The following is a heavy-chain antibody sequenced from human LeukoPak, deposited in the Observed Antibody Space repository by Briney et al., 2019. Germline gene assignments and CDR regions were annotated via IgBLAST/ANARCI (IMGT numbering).Heavy chain of an antibody. CDR2: IIPILSQT. Sequence: SVKASCKSSGGTFSTYAINWVRQAPGQGLEWMGRIIPILSQTNYALKFRGRFTMTADESTNTAYMELSSLKSEDTAVYFCAKVRGSDAFDLWGQGTMVTVSS. V-gene: IGHV1-69*11. J-gene: IGHJ3*01. CDR1: GGTFSTYA. D-gene: IGHD3-10*01. CDR3: AKVRGSDAFDL.